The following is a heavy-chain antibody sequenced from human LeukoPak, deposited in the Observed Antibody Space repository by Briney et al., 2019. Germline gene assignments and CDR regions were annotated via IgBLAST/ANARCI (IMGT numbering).Heavy chain of an antibody. V-gene: IGHV3-23*01. J-gene: IGHJ4*02. CDR3: AKGGGWLPYYFDY. D-gene: IGHD5-24*01. CDR1: GFTFNSYA. CDR2: FVGSAGST. Sequence: GGSLRLSCAASGFTFNSYAMNWVRQAPGKGLGWVSTFVGSAGSTYYADSVKGRFTISGDNSKSTLYLQISSLRAEDTAVYYCAKGGGWLPYYFDYWGQGTPVTVSS.